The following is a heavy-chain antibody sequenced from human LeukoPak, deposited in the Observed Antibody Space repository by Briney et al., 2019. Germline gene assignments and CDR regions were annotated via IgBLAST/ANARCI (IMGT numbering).Heavy chain of an antibody. CDR1: GYSFDYYW. V-gene: IGHV5-51*01. CDR2: IYPDDSDS. CDR3: ARVGSVTNFGVVSYYFDY. D-gene: IGHD3-3*01. Sequence: PGESLKISCKASGYSFDYYWIAWVRQMPGKGLEWMGIIYPDDSDSTYSPSFQGQVTISVDKSINTAYLQWSSLKASNTAIYHCARVGSVTNFGVVSYYFDYWGQGTLVTVSS. J-gene: IGHJ4*02.